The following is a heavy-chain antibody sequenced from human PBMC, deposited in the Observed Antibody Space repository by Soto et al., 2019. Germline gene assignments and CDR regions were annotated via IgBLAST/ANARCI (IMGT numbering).Heavy chain of an antibody. J-gene: IGHJ4*02. CDR1: GFTFSNYA. CDR3: AKCPAWGGGCERLDY. V-gene: IGHV3-23*01. D-gene: IGHD2-15*01. CDR2: ISGSGGST. Sequence: EVQLLESGGGLVQRGGSLRLSCAASGFTFSNYAMSWVRQALGKGLEWVSLISGSGGSTYYAASVKVRFTITRDNSKNTLYLQMNCLRAEDTAVYYCAKCPAWGGGCERLDYWGQGALVTVSS.